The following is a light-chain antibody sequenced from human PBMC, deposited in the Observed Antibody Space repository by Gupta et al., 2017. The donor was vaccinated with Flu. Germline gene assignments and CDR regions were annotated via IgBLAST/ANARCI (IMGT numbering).Light chain of an antibody. V-gene: IGKV3-15*01. J-gene: IGKJ1*01. Sequence: EIVMTQSPATLSVSPGERATLSCRASQSVSSNLAWYQQKPGQAPRLLIDGASTRATGIPARFSGSGSGTEFTLTISSLQSEDFAVYYCQQYNSWPPWTFGQGTKVEIK. CDR1: QSVSSN. CDR3: QQYNSWPPWT. CDR2: GAS.